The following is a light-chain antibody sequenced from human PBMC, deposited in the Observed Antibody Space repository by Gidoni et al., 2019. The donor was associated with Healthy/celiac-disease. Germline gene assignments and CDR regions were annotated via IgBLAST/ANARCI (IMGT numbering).Light chain of an antibody. CDR3: AAWDDSLNGWV. Sequence: QSVLTQPPSASGTPGQRVTITSSGSSSNLGSNTVNWYQQLPGPAPKLLIYSNNKRPTAVPDRFSGSKSGTSASLAIRGLQSEDEADYYCAAWDDSLNGWVFGGGTKLTVL. CDR2: SNN. CDR1: SSNLGSNT. V-gene: IGLV1-44*01. J-gene: IGLJ3*02.